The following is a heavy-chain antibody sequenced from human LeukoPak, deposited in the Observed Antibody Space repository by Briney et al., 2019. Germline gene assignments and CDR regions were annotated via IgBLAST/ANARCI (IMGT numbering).Heavy chain of an antibody. J-gene: IGHJ4*02. D-gene: IGHD5-12*01. Sequence: GGSLRLSCAASGFTFSYYGMHWVRQAPGKGLEWVSGISPGGGPTYYADSVKGRFTISRDDSKNTLYLQMKNLRAEDTAVYYCAKDGAWLRFDDWGQGILVTVSS. V-gene: IGHV3-23*01. CDR2: ISPGGGPT. CDR1: GFTFSYYG. CDR3: AKDGAWLRFDD.